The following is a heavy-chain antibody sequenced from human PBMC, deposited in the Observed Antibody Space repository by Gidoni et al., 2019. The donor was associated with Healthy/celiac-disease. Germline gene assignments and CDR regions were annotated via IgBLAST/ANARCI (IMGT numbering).Heavy chain of an antibody. CDR1: GYSFPSYW. D-gene: IGHD5-12*01. Sequence: EVQLVQSGAEVKKPGESLKISCKGSGYSFPSYWIGWVRQMPGKGLEWMGIIYPGDSDTRYSPSFQGQVTISADKSISTAYLQWSSLKASDTAMYYCARREVATISGDAFDIWGQGTMVTVSS. V-gene: IGHV5-51*01. J-gene: IGHJ3*02. CDR2: IYPGDSDT. CDR3: ARREVATISGDAFDI.